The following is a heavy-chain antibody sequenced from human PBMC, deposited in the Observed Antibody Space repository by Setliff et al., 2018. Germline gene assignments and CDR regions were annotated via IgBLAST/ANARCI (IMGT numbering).Heavy chain of an antibody. J-gene: IGHJ3*02. V-gene: IGHV3-15*01. CDR2: IKSKTDGGTT. CDR3: TRDRVGCSGTSCYNAFDI. CDR1: GFTFSNAW. D-gene: IGHD2-2*01. Sequence: NPGGSLRLSCAASGFTFSNAWMSWVRQAPGKGLEWVGRIKSKTDGGTTDYAAPVKGRFTISRDDSKKTLYLQMNNLKSEDTGVYYCTRDRVGCSGTSCYNAFDIWGQGTMVTVSS.